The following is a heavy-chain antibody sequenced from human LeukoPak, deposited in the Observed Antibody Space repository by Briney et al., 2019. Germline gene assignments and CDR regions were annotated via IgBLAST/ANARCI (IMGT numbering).Heavy chain of an antibody. CDR2: INHSGST. D-gene: IGHD2-2*01. Sequence: PSETLSLTCAVYGGSFSGYYWSWIRQPPGKGLEWIGEINHSGSTNYNPSLKSRVTISVDTSKNQFSLKLSSVTAADTAVYYCASEHENQLHPPTYYFDYWGQGTLVTVSS. V-gene: IGHV4-34*01. CDR3: ASEHENQLHPPTYYFDY. CDR1: GGSFSGYY. J-gene: IGHJ4*02.